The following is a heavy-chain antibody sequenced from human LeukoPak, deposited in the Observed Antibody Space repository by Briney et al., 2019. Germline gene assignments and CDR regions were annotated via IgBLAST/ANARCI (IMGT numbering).Heavy chain of an antibody. Sequence: ASVKVSCKASGYTFTGYYMHWVRQAPGQGLEWLEWINPNSGGTNYAQKFQGRVTMTRDTSISTAYMELSRLRFDDTAVYYCARDIVGATTSYWGQGTLVTVSS. D-gene: IGHD1-26*01. CDR3: ARDIVGATTSY. CDR2: INPNSGGT. V-gene: IGHV1-2*02. J-gene: IGHJ4*02. CDR1: GYTFTGYY.